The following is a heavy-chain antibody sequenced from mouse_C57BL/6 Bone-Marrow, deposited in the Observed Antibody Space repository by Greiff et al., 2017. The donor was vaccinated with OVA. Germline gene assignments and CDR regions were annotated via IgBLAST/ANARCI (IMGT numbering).Heavy chain of an antibody. D-gene: IGHD3-2*02. Sequence: VQLVESGAELVKPGASVKLSCKASGYTFTSYWMHWVKQRPGQGLEWIGYINPSSGYTKYNQKFKDKATLTADKSSSTAYMQLSSLTYEDSAVYYCARTAQATWVDYWGQGTTLTVSS. CDR2: INPSSGYT. J-gene: IGHJ2*01. CDR1: GYTFTSYW. V-gene: IGHV1-7*01. CDR3: ARTAQATWVDY.